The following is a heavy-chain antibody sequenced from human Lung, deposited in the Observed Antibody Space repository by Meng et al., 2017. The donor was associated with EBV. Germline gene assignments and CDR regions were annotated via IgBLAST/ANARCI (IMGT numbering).Heavy chain of an antibody. Sequence: QVQLVQSGAEVKMPGSSVKVSCKASGGNFRTFAINWVRQAHGQGLEWIGSTIPIFGTSHYAQSFQARVTITADESTTTGYMELSGLTSADTALYYCATGMGMQLWLRNWGQGTLVTVAS. J-gene: IGHJ4*02. D-gene: IGHD5-12*01. CDR1: GGNFRTFA. CDR3: ATGMGMQLWLRN. CDR2: TIPIFGTS. V-gene: IGHV1-69*18.